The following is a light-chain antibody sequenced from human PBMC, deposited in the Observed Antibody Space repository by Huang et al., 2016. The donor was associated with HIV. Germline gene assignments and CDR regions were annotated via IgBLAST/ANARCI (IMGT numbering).Light chain of an antibody. J-gene: IGKJ3*01. Sequence: EIVMTQSPATLSVSPGVRATLSCRASQSVSSNFAWYQQKPGQAPRLLIYGASTRATGIPARFSGSGSGTEFTLTISSRQAEDFAVYYCQQYNNWLFTFGPGTKVDIK. CDR1: QSVSSN. V-gene: IGKV3-15*01. CDR2: GAS. CDR3: QQYNNWLFT.